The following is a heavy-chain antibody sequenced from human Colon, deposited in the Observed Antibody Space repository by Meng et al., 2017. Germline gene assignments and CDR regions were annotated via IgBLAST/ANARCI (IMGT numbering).Heavy chain of an antibody. J-gene: IGHJ4*02. Sequence: GGSLRLSCAASGFSFSDYWMNWVRQVPGKGLEWVANMNPDENVNNDGESVKGRFTISRDNAKNSLYLQMNDLRVEDTALYFCSRDGDIEFRYGYYDAFDYWGQGTLVTVSS. D-gene: IGHD3-22*01. CDR1: GFSFSDYW. V-gene: IGHV3-7*01. CDR2: MNPDENVN. CDR3: SRDGDIEFRYGYYDAFDY.